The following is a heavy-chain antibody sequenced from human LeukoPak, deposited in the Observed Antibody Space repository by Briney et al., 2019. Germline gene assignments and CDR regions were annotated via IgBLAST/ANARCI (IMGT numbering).Heavy chain of an antibody. CDR1: GYTFTSYD. Sequence: ASVMVSCKASGYTFTSYDINWVRQATGQGLEWMGWMNPNSGNTGYAQKFQGRVTMTRNTSISTAYMELSSLRSEDTAVYYCARGPGDYYYYFGMDVWGQGTTVTVSS. CDR2: MNPNSGNT. J-gene: IGHJ6*02. CDR3: ARGPGDYYYYFGMDV. D-gene: IGHD7-27*01. V-gene: IGHV1-8*01.